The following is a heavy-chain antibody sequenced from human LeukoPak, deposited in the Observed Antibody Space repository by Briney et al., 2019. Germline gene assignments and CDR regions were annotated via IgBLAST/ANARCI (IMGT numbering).Heavy chain of an antibody. Sequence: GGFLRLSCAASGFTFSRIAMTWVRQAPGKGLEWVSTIRSNGDTAYNADSVRGRFAISRDNSKNALFLQMNSLRVEDTAIYYCAKGDYGGDFRYFDYWGQGTLVTVSS. D-gene: IGHD4-23*01. CDR1: GFTFSRIA. CDR2: IRSNGDTA. CDR3: AKGDYGGDFRYFDY. J-gene: IGHJ4*02. V-gene: IGHV3-23*01.